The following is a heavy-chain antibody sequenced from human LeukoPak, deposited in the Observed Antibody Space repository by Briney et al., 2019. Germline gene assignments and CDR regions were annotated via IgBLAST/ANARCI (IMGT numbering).Heavy chain of an antibody. CDR3: ANDVDTAMVHDY. CDR1: GFTFSSYW. Sequence: GGSLRLSCAASGFTFSSYWMSWVRQAPGKGLEWVANIKQDGSEKYYVDSVKGRFTISRDNAKNSLYPQMNSLRAEDTAVYYCANDVDTAMVHDYWGQGTLVTVSS. J-gene: IGHJ4*02. V-gene: IGHV3-7*01. CDR2: IKQDGSEK. D-gene: IGHD5-18*01.